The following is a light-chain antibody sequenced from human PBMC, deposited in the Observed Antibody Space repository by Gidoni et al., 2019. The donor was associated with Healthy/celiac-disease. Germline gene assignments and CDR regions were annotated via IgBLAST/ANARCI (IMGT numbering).Light chain of an antibody. J-gene: IGKJ4*01. CDR1: QSISSY. Sequence: DIQMTQSPSSLSASVGDRVTITCRASQSISSYLNWYQQKPGKAPKLLIYAASSLQSGVPSRFSGSGSGTDFTLTISSLQPEDFATYYCQQSYSXPLTFGGGTKVEXK. CDR2: AAS. V-gene: IGKV1-39*01. CDR3: QQSYSXPLT.